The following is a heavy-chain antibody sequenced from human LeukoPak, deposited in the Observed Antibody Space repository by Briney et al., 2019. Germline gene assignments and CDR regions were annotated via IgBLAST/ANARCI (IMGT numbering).Heavy chain of an antibody. Sequence: SETLSLTCTVSGDSISSGVFYWSWIRQHPGKGLEWIGYISYSGSTYYTPSLESRVTISVDTSKNQFSLRLSSLTAADTAVYYCARDKAHNYFDYWGQGTVVTVSS. CDR3: ARDKAHNYFDY. J-gene: IGHJ4*02. CDR2: ISYSGST. CDR1: GDSISSGVFY. V-gene: IGHV4-31*03.